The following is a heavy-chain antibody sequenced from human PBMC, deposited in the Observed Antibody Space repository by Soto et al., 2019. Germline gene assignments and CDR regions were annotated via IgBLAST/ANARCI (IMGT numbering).Heavy chain of an antibody. D-gene: IGHD6-13*01. V-gene: IGHV3-23*01. CDR3: AKIPHSSSWYLDAFDI. J-gene: IGHJ3*02. CDR2: ISGSGGST. CDR1: GFTFSSYA. Sequence: EVQLLESGGGLVPPGGSLRLSCAASGFTFSSYAMSWVRQAPGKGLEWVSAISGSGGSTYYADSVKGRFTISRDNSKNTLYLQMNSLRAEDTAVYYCAKIPHSSSWYLDAFDIWGQGPMVTVSS.